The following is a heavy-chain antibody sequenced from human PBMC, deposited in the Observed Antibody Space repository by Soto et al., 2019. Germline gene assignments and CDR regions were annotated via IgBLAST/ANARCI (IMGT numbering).Heavy chain of an antibody. CDR2: ILPLFSMT. V-gene: IGHV1-69*18. D-gene: IGHD3-10*01. J-gene: IGHJ4*02. Sequence: QVQLVQSGAEVKRPGSSVKVSCKASGGTFKNHPISWVRQAPGQGLEWMGRILPLFSMTDYGQTFQGRVTITADESTRTAYMELSSLRSADTAVYYCARHSYIGSGSYYPAYLDYRGQGTLLTVTS. CDR3: ARHSYIGSGSYYPAYLDY. CDR1: GGTFKNHP.